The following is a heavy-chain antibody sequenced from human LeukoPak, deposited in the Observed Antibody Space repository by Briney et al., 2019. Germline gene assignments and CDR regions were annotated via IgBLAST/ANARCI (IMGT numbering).Heavy chain of an antibody. V-gene: IGHV5-51*01. Sequence: GGSLKISCKGSGYSFTSYWIAWVRQMPGKGLEWMGTIYPGDSDARYSPSFQGQVTISADKSISTAYLQWSSLKASDTAIYYCARGYSSVYWGQGTLVTVSP. J-gene: IGHJ4*02. D-gene: IGHD1-1*01. CDR1: GYSFTSYW. CDR2: IYPGDSDA. CDR3: ARGYSSVY.